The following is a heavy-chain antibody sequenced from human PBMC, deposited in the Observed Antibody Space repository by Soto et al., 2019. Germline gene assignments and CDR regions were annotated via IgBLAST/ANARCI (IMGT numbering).Heavy chain of an antibody. D-gene: IGHD4-17*01. Sequence: ASVKVSCKASGYTFTSYGISWVRQAPGQGLEWMGWISAYNGNTNYAQKLQGRVTMTTDTSTSTAYMELSSLRSEDTAVYYCARVPTVTTNAFDIWGQGTMVTVSS. J-gene: IGHJ3*02. V-gene: IGHV1-18*01. CDR2: ISAYNGNT. CDR3: ARVPTVTTNAFDI. CDR1: GYTFTSYG.